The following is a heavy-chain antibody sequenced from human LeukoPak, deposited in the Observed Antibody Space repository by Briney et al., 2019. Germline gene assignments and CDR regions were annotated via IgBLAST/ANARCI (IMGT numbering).Heavy chain of an antibody. CDR2: IYYSGST. D-gene: IGHD3-9*01. CDR1: GGSISSYY. V-gene: IGHV4-59*01. CDR3: ARADYDILTGYYLFDY. Sequence: SETLSLTCTVSGGSISSYYWSWIRQPPGQGLEWIGYIYYSGSTNYNPSLKSRVTISVDTSKNQFSLKLSSVAAADTAVYYCARADYDILTGYYLFDYWGQGTLVTVSS. J-gene: IGHJ4*02.